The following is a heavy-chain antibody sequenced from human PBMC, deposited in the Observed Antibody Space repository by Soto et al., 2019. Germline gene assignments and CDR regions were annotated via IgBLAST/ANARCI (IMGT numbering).Heavy chain of an antibody. J-gene: IGHJ5*02. Sequence: SETLSLTCTVSGGSISSYYWSWIRQPPGKGLEWIGYIYYSGSTNYNPSLKSRVTISVDTSKNQFSLKLSSVTAADTAVYYCAREESIGWFDTWGQGTLVTLSS. CDR3: AREESIGWFDT. V-gene: IGHV4-59*01. CDR2: IYYSGST. CDR1: GGSISSYY. D-gene: IGHD2-15*01.